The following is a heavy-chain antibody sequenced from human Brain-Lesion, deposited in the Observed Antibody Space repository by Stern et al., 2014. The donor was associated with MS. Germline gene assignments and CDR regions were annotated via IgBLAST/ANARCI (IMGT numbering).Heavy chain of an antibody. CDR2: IKRKRDYGAT. J-gene: IGHJ5*02. D-gene: IGHD3-9*01. CDR3: TTESRLVPTDR. V-gene: IGHV3-15*01. CDR1: GFYFSNAW. Sequence: EVQLVESGGDLVKPGGYLRLSCAASGFYFSNAWMGWVRQAPGKGPEWVGRIKRKRDYGATDYAPSVKGRFTISRDDSQNTIYLHMSRLTVDDTAVYYCTTESRLVPTDRWGQGTLVTVSS.